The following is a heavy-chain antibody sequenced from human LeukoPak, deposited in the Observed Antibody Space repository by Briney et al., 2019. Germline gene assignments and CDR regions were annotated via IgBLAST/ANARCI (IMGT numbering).Heavy chain of an antibody. V-gene: IGHV4-59*08. D-gene: IGHD3-22*01. Sequence: PSETLSLTCSVSDGSMGTYYWGWIRQPPGKRLEWIGYIYYSGSTTYNPSLKSRVTVSVDTSKNQFSLKLTSMTAADTAVYYCARSYDTSGYFHALHIWGQGTMVTVSS. CDR1: DGSMGTYY. CDR2: IYYSGST. J-gene: IGHJ3*02. CDR3: ARSYDTSGYFHALHI.